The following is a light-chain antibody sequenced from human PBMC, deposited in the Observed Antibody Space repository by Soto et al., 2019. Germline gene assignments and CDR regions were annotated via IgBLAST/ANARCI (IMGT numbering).Light chain of an antibody. CDR2: GAS. CDR3: QQYNNWPRRT. V-gene: IGKV3-15*01. Sequence: EIVMTQSPATLSVSPGERATLSCRASQSVSSNLAWYQQKPGQAPRLLIYGASTRATGIPARFSGSGSGTEFTLTISSLQSEDFAVYYCQQYNNWPRRTFGQGTKVDIK. J-gene: IGKJ1*01. CDR1: QSVSSN.